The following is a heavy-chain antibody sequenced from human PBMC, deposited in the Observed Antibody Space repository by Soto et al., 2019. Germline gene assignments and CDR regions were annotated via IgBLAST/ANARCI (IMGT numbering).Heavy chain of an antibody. CDR2: ISYDGSNK. J-gene: IGHJ4*02. CDR3: AKGFAYSVIDY. V-gene: IGHV3-30*18. D-gene: IGHD5-18*01. Sequence: QVQLVESGGGVVQPGRSLRLSCAASGFTFSTYGMHWVGQAPGKGLEWVAVISYDGSNKYYADSVKGRFTISRDNSKNTLYLQMSSLRAEDTAVYYCAKGFAYSVIDYWGQGTLVTVSS. CDR1: GFTFSTYG.